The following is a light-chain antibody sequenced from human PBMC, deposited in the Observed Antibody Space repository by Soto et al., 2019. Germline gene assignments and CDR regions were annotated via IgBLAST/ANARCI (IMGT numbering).Light chain of an antibody. J-gene: IGKJ1*01. CDR1: QSVNIN. CDR2: GSS. V-gene: IGKV3-15*01. Sequence: IVMTQSPATLSVSPGGRATLSCRASQSVNINLAWYQQKPGQSPRLLVYGSSTRATGSPARFSGSGSGTDFTLTISRLEPEDFAVYYCQQYGSSPTWTFGQGTKVDI. CDR3: QQYGSSPTWT.